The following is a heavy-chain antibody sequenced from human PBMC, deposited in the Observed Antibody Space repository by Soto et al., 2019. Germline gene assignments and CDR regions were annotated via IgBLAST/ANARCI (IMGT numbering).Heavy chain of an antibody. CDR1: GFIFSNFG. J-gene: IGHJ6*02. CDR3: ARDDIPGIAVATYGMDV. D-gene: IGHD6-19*01. CDR2: IWYDGSNE. Sequence: QVQLVESGGGVVQPGRSLRLSCAASGFIFSNFGMHWVRQAPGRGLEWVAVIWYDGSNEYYADSVRGRFTISKDNSKNTLYLQMNSLRAEDTAVYYCARDDIPGIAVATYGMDVWGQGTTVTVS. V-gene: IGHV3-33*01.